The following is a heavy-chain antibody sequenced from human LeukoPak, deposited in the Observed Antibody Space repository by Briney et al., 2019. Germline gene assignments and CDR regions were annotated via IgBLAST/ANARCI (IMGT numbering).Heavy chain of an antibody. CDR2: INPSGGST. CDR3: ARYCSSTSCYGYYYGMDV. CDR1: GYTFTSYY. J-gene: IGHJ6*04. V-gene: IGHV1-46*01. Sequence: ASVKVSCKASGYTFTSYYMHWVRQAPGQGLEWMGMINPSGGSTSYAQKFQGRVTMTRDTSTSTVYMELSSLRSEDTAVYYCARYCSSTSCYGYYYGMDVWGKGTTVTVSS. D-gene: IGHD2-2*01.